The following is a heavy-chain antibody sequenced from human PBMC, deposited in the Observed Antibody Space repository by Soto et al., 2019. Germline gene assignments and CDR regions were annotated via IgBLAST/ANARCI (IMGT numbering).Heavy chain of an antibody. CDR2: ITSTSSTR. J-gene: IGHJ6*02. D-gene: IGHD3-10*01. Sequence: PGGSLRLSCAASGFTFSSHSMIWVRQAPGKGLEWISHITSTSSTRSYADSVRGRFTISRDNAKDSLYLQMNSLREEDTAVYYCARRITMVRGPYYYYGMDVWGQGTTVTVSS. CDR3: ARRITMVRGPYYYYGMDV. V-gene: IGHV3-48*02. CDR1: GFTFSSHS.